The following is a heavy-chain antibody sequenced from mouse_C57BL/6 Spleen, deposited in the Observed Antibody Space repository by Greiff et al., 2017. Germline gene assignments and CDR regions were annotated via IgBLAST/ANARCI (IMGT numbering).Heavy chain of an antibody. J-gene: IGHJ3*01. CDR2: IYPGDGDT. D-gene: IGHD1-1*01. CDR1: GYAFSSSW. CDR3: ARDYGSKGWFAY. V-gene: IGHV1-82*01. Sequence: QVQLQQSGPELVKPGASVKISCKASGYAFSSSWMNWVKQRPGKGLEWIGRIYPGDGDTNYNGKFKGKATLTADQSSSTAYMQLSSLTSEDSAVYFCARDYGSKGWFAYWGQGTLVTVSA.